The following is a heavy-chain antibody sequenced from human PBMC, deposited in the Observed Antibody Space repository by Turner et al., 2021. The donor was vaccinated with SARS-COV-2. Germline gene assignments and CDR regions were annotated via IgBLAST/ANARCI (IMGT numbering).Heavy chain of an antibody. Sequence: EVQLVESGGGLVQPGGSLRLSCAASGFTVSRNYMNWVRQAPGKGLEWVSSIYSSGSTFYSDSGKGRFTISRDNSKNTLGLQINSLRAEDTAVYYCAREVAGSSNTGVYFDYWGQGTLVTVSS. V-gene: IGHV3-66*01. CDR3: AREVAGSSNTGVYFDY. D-gene: IGHD3-10*01. J-gene: IGHJ4*02. CDR2: IYSSGST. CDR1: GFTVSRNY.